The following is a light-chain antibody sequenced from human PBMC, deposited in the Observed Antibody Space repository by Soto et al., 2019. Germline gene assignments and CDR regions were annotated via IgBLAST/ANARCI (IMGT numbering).Light chain of an antibody. CDR3: QQYYSTPTWT. Sequence: DIVMTQSPDSLAVSLGERATINCKSSQSVLYSSNNKNYLAWYQQKPGQPPKLLIYWASTRESGVPDRFSGSRSSTNFTLTISSLQADDVAVYYCQQYYSTPTWTFGQGTKVEIK. V-gene: IGKV4-1*01. J-gene: IGKJ1*01. CDR2: WAS. CDR1: QSVLYSSNNKNY.